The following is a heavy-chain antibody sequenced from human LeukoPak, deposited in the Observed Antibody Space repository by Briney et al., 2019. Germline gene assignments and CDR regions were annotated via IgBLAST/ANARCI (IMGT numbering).Heavy chain of an antibody. Sequence: GASVKVSCKASGYTFTSYYMHWVRQAPGQGLEWMGIINPSGGSTSYAQKFQGRVTMTRDTSISTAYMELSRLRSDDTAVYYCARGWHYYDSSGYCLDYGGQGTLVTVSS. CDR1: GYTFTSYY. D-gene: IGHD3-22*01. CDR2: INPSGGST. J-gene: IGHJ4*02. V-gene: IGHV1-46*01. CDR3: ARGWHYYDSSGYCLDY.